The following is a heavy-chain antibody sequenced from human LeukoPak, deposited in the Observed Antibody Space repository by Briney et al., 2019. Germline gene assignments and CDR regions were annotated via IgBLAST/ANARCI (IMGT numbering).Heavy chain of an antibody. J-gene: IGHJ4*02. V-gene: IGHV4-34*01. CDR3: ARRDGYNYVADY. D-gene: IGHD5-24*01. Sequence: TSETLSLTCAVYGGSFSGYYWSWIRQPPGKGLEWIGEINHSGSTNYNPSLKSRVTISVDTSKNQFSLKLSSVTAADTAVYYCARRDGYNYVADYWGQGTLVTVSS. CDR1: GGSFSGYY. CDR2: INHSGST.